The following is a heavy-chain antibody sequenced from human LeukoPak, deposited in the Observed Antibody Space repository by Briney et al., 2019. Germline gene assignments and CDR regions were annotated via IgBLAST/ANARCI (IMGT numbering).Heavy chain of an antibody. Sequence: AGRSLRLSCAASGFTFSVYGMNWVRQAPGKGLEWISYISSSTSTINYADSVKGRFTISRDNANDSLFLQMNSLRVDDTAIYYCARRPPTGAALDHWGQGTRVTVSS. V-gene: IGHV3-48*01. CDR1: GFTFSVYG. D-gene: IGHD6-6*01. J-gene: IGHJ5*02. CDR2: ISSSTSTI. CDR3: ARRPPTGAALDH.